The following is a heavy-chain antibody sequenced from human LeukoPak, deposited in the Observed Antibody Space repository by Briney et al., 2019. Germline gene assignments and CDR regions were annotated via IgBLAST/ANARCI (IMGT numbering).Heavy chain of an antibody. CDR3: ARDWGVSARPGYMDV. CDR1: GYSISSGYY. Sequence: PSETLSLTCTVSGYSISSGYYWGWIRQPPGKGLEWIGSIYHSGSTYYNPSLKSRVTISVDTSKNQFSLRLSSVTAADTAVYYCARDWGVSARPGYMDVWGKGTTVTVS. CDR2: IYHSGST. J-gene: IGHJ6*03. D-gene: IGHD6-6*01. V-gene: IGHV4-38-2*02.